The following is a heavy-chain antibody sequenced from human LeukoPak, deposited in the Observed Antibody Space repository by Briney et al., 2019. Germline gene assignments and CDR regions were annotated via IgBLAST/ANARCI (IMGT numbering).Heavy chain of an antibody. CDR3: ARGRFFYYDSSGYYRHHAFDI. CDR1: GGXFSGYY. J-gene: IGHJ3*02. CDR2: INHSGST. Sequence: SETLSLTCAVYGGXFSGYYWSWIRXPPGKGLEXIGEINHSGSTNYNPSLKSRVTISVDTSKNQFSLKLSSVTAADTAVYYCARGRFFYYDSSGYYRHHAFDIWGQGTMVTVSS. V-gene: IGHV4-34*01. D-gene: IGHD3-22*01.